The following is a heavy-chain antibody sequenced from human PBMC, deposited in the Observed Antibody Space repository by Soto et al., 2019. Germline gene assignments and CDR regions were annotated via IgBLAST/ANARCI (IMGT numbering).Heavy chain of an antibody. CDR2: IYASGST. CDR1: VGYISTYY. V-gene: IGHV4-4*07. D-gene: IGHD2-2*01. CDR3: ARGGMVIIPTATASDY. Sequence: SDPLSLTCTVSVGYISTYYWSWIRQPAGKGLGWIGRIYASGSTNYNPALKSRVTMSVATSKNQFSLKLSSVTAADTAVYYCARGGMVIIPTATASDYWGQGTLVTV. J-gene: IGHJ4*02.